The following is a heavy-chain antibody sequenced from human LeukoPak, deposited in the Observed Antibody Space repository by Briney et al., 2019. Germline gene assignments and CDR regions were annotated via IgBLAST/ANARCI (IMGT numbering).Heavy chain of an antibody. V-gene: IGHV3-23*01. J-gene: IGHJ4*02. CDR2: SSSSGDST. Sequence: GGSLRLSCAASGFTFSNVWMSWVRQAPGKGLEWVSDSSSSGDSTYYADSVKGRFTISRDNSKNMLYLQMSSLRAEDTAVYYCAKVDDILTGHFDYWGQGTLVTVSS. CDR1: GFTFSNVW. D-gene: IGHD3-9*01. CDR3: AKVDDILTGHFDY.